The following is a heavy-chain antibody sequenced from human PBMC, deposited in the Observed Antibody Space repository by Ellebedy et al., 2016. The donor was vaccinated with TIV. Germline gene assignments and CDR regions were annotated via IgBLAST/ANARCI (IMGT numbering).Heavy chain of an antibody. CDR1: GGTFSSYA. CDR3: ARGVGTPRIGGTTFDY. D-gene: IGHD1-14*01. CDR2: IIPILGIA. Sequence: AASVKVSCKASGGTFSSYAISWVRQAPGQGLEWMGRIIPILGIANYAQKFQGRVTITADKSTSTAYMELSSLRSDDTAVYYCARGVGTPRIGGTTFDYWGQGTLVTVSS. V-gene: IGHV1-69*04. J-gene: IGHJ4*02.